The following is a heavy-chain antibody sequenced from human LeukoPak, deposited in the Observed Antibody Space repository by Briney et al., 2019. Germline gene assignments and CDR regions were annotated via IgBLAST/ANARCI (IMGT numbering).Heavy chain of an antibody. CDR2: INPLTGGA. J-gene: IGHJ4*02. CDR1: GYTFSAYY. Sequence: ASVKVSCKTSGYTFSAYYIHWVRQAPGQGLEWMGCINPLTGGATYSQKFQGRVTMTRDTSISTAYMELSRLRSDDTAVYYCARRYSGYDYDYWGQGTLVTVSS. CDR3: ARRYSGYDYDY. V-gene: IGHV1-2*02. D-gene: IGHD5-12*01.